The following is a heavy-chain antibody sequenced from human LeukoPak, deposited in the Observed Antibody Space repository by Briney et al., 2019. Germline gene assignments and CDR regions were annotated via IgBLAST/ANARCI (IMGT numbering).Heavy chain of an antibody. V-gene: IGHV4-59*01. Sequence: SETLSLTCTVSGGSISSYYWSWIRQPPGKGLEWIGYIYYSGSTNYNPSLKSRVTISVDTSKNQFSLKLSSVTAADTAVYYCAGDGGVVQSWFDPWGQGTLVTVSS. J-gene: IGHJ5*02. CDR3: AGDGGVVQSWFDP. D-gene: IGHD2-21*01. CDR1: GGSISSYY. CDR2: IYYSGST.